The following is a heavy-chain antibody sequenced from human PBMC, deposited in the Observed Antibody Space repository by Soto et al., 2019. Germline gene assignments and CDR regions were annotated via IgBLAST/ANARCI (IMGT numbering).Heavy chain of an antibody. J-gene: IGHJ5*02. V-gene: IGHV4-39*01. CDR3: GRYSSSQGRFDP. CDR2: IYYSGST. D-gene: IGHD6-6*01. Sequence: QLQLQESGPGLVKPSETLSLTCTVSGGSISSSSYYWGWIRQPPGKGLEWIGSIYYSGSTYYNPSLKSRVTISVDTSKNQFSLKLSSVTAADTAVYYCGRYSSSQGRFDPWGQGTLVTVSS. CDR1: GGSISSSSYY.